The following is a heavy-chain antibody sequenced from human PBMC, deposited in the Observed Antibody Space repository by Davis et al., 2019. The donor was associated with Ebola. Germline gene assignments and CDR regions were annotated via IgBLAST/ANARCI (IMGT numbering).Heavy chain of an antibody. V-gene: IGHV4-4*02. J-gene: IGHJ5*02. CDR3: ARGSRIYSSRSRSRNNWFDP. CDR2: IYHSGST. D-gene: IGHD6-13*01. Sequence: MPSETLSLTCAVSGGSISSSNWWSWVRQPPGKGLEWIGEIYHSGSTNYNPSLKRRVTISVDKSKNQFSLKLSSVTAADTAVYYCARGSRIYSSRSRSRNNWFDPWGQGTLVTVSS. CDR1: GGSISSSNW.